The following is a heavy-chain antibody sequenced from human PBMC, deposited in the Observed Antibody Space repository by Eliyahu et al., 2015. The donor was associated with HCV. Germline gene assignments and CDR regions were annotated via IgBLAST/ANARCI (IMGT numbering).Heavy chain of an antibody. Sequence: VQLVESGGAFVQPGGSLRLSXAXSGFTFSDYAMTWVRQAPGRGLEWVSSISDSGRTTYYADSVTGRFTISRDNSKNTLYLQMNSLRADDTAVYFCAKGRGYYDILTGQLNYWGQGTLVTVSS. CDR1: GFTFSDYA. V-gene: IGHV3-23*04. CDR3: AKGRGYYDILTGQLNY. D-gene: IGHD3-9*01. J-gene: IGHJ4*02. CDR2: ISDSGRTT.